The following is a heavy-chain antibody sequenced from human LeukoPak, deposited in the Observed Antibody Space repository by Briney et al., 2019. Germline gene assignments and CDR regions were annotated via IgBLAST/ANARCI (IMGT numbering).Heavy chain of an antibody. V-gene: IGHV4-39*01. CDR1: GGSISGSSYF. D-gene: IGHD6-13*01. J-gene: IGHJ4*02. Sequence: PSETLSLTCTVSGGSISGSSYFWGWIRQPPGKGLEWIGSIYYSGSTYYNPSLKSRVTISVDMSKNQFSLKLNSVTAAGTAVYYCGRQAAAGAGGDYWDQGTLVTVSS. CDR2: IYYSGST. CDR3: GRQAAAGAGGDY.